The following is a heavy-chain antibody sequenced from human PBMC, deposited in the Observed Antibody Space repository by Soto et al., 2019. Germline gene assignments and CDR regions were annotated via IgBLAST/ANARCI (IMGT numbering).Heavy chain of an antibody. Sequence: PSETLSLTCTVSGGSISSYYWGWIRRPPGKGLEWIGYIYYSGSTNYNPPLKSRVTISVDRSKNQFSLKLSSVTAADTAVYYCARDLLQSQGMDARGQGTTVTVS. V-gene: IGHV4-59*12. CDR3: ARDLLQSQGMDA. CDR1: GGSISSYY. J-gene: IGHJ6*02. D-gene: IGHD3-22*01. CDR2: IYYSGST.